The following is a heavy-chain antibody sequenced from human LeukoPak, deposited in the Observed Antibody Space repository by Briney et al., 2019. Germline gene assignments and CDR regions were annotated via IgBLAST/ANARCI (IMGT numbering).Heavy chain of an antibody. D-gene: IGHD3-9*01. V-gene: IGHV3-21*01. CDR2: ISSSSSYI. Sequence: GGSLRLSCAASGFTFSSYSMNWVRQAPGKGLEWVSSISSSSSYIYYADSVKGRFTISRDNAKNSLYLQMNSLRAEDTAVYYCARDSAMGYFDWLSTLSPWGQGTLVTVSS. CDR3: ARDSAMGYFDWLSTLSP. CDR1: GFTFSSYS. J-gene: IGHJ4*02.